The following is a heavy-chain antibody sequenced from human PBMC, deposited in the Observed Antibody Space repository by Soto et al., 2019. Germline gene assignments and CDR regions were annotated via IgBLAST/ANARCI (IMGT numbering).Heavy chain of an antibody. J-gene: IGHJ4*02. CDR3: AKDALSVTRGGYVDN. V-gene: IGHV3-9*01. CDR2: ISWNSGTI. D-gene: IGHD4-17*01. Sequence: EVQLVESGGGLVQPGRSLRLSCAASGFTFDDYTMHWVRQAPGKGLEWVSGISWNSGTIAYADSVKGRFTISRDNAKNALYLQMNSLRSEDTALYFWAKDALSVTRGGYVDNWGQGTLVNVSS. CDR1: GFTFDDYT.